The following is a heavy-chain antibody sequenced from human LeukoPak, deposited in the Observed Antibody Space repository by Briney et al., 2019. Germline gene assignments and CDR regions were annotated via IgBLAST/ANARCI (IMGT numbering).Heavy chain of an antibody. Sequence: GRSLRLSCAASGYTFSSYAMHWVRQAPGKGLEWVAVVSYDGSNKYYADSVKGRFTISRDNSKNTLYLQMNSLRAEDTAVYYCARDGDMRTTTIFGVVLGWGQGTLVTVSS. CDR1: GYTFSSYA. J-gene: IGHJ4*02. V-gene: IGHV3-30*04. CDR3: ARDGDMRTTTIFGVVLG. D-gene: IGHD3-3*01. CDR2: VSYDGSNK.